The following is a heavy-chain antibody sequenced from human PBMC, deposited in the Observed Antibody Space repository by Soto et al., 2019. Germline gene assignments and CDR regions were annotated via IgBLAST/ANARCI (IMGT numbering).Heavy chain of an antibody. CDR3: ARVPYYYDSSGYSYWYFDL. CDR1: GFTFSSYW. D-gene: IGHD3-22*01. Sequence: GSLRLSCAASGFTFSSYWMSWVRQAPGKGLEWVANIKQDGSEKYYVDSVKGRFTISRDNAKNSLYLQMNSLRAEDTAVYYCARVPYYYDSSGYSYWYFDLWGRGTLVTVSS. CDR2: IKQDGSEK. V-gene: IGHV3-7*03. J-gene: IGHJ2*01.